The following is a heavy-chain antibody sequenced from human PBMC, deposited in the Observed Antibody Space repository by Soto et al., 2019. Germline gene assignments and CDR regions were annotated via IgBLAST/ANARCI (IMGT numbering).Heavy chain of an antibody. V-gene: IGHV3-73*01. CDR2: IRSKANSYAT. CDR1: GFTFSGSA. Sequence: GGSLRLSCAASGFTFSGSAMHWVRQASGKGLEWVGRIRSKANSYATAYAASVKGRFTISRDDSKNTAYLQMNSLKTEDTAVYYCTRHNEGYCISTSCYVDYWGQGTLVTVSS. J-gene: IGHJ4*02. CDR3: TRHNEGYCISTSCYVDY. D-gene: IGHD2-2*01.